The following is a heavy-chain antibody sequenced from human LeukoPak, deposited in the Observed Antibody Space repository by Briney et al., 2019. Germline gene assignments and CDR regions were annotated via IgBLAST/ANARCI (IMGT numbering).Heavy chain of an antibody. D-gene: IGHD6-13*01. V-gene: IGHV1-46*01. CDR3: ARADRRRPPSSIGWYSENIFDY. CDR2: INPSGAST. Sequence: ASVKVSCKASGYTFTDFYMNWVRQAPGQGLEWMGIINPSGASTRYAQNFQGRVTMTRDTSTSTVYMELNSLRSEDTAVYYCARADRRRPPSSIGWYSENIFDYWGQGTLVTVSS. CDR1: GYTFTDFY. J-gene: IGHJ4*02.